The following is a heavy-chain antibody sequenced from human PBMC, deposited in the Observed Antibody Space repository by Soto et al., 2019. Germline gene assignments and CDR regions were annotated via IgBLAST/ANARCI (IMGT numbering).Heavy chain of an antibody. J-gene: IGHJ6*02. D-gene: IGHD2-15*01. V-gene: IGHV3-30-3*01. CDR2: ISYDGNNK. Sequence: QVQLVESGGGVVQPGRSLRLSCAASGFTFSNYAMYWVRQAPGKGLEWVAVISYDGNNKYYADSVKGRFTISRDNSKNALYLQRNSLRAEDTALYYCARAGCDGGTCYTLVGLRYGMDVWGQGTTVTVSS. CDR3: ARAGCDGGTCYTLVGLRYGMDV. CDR1: GFTFSNYA.